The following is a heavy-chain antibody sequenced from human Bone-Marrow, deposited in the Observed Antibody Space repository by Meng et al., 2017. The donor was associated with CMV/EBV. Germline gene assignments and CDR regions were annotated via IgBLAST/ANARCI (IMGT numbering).Heavy chain of an antibody. D-gene: IGHD6-13*01. CDR2: ISAYNGNT. CDR3: ARAAAGLNFDY. J-gene: IGHJ4*02. CDR1: GYTFTTYG. V-gene: IGHV1-18*01. Sequence: ASVKVSCKASGYTFTTYGISWVRQAPGHGLEWMGWISAYNGNTNYTQKLQGRVTMTTDTSTSTAYMELRSLRSDDTAVYYCARAAAGLNFDYWGQGTLVTVSS.